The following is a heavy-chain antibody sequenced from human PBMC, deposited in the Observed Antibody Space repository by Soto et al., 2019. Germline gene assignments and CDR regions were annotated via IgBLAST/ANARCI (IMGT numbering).Heavy chain of an antibody. D-gene: IGHD1-1*01. Sequence: SETLSLTCTVSGGSISSSSYYWGWIRQPPGKGLEWIGSIYYSGSTYYNPSLKSRVTISVDTSKNQFSLKLSSVTAADTAVYYCARGGGGIQPLDFWGQGTLVTVSS. CDR1: GGSISSSSYY. J-gene: IGHJ4*02. V-gene: IGHV4-39*07. CDR2: IYYSGST. CDR3: ARGGGGIQPLDF.